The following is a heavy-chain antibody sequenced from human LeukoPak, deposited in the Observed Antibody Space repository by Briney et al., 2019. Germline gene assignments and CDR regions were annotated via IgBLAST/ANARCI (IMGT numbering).Heavy chain of an antibody. CDR1: GFTSSSYA. V-gene: IGHV3-30*04. CDR2: ISYDGSNK. CDR3: AREDYVWGSYRYYFDY. Sequence: GGSLRLSCAASGFTSSSYAMHWVRQAPGKGLEWVAVISYDGSNKYYADSVKGRFTISRDNSKNTLYLQMNSLRAEDTAVYYCAREDYVWGSYRYYFDYWGQGTLVTVSS. D-gene: IGHD3-16*02. J-gene: IGHJ4*02.